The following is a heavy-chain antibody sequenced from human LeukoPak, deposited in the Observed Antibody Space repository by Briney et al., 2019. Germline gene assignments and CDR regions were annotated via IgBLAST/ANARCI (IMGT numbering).Heavy chain of an antibody. CDR1: GYTFATYG. J-gene: IGHJ4*02. CDR3: SKVAGDRMSY. CDR2: ISANTGKT. Sequence: ASVKVSCKASGYTFATYGFCWGRQAPGHGLEWMGWISANTGKTDYAQKFQGRGTITTYTSTITTYMDVRMLRTEDTATHDCSKVAGDRMSYWGQGPLPTVYS. D-gene: IGHD6-13*01. V-gene: IGHV1-18*01.